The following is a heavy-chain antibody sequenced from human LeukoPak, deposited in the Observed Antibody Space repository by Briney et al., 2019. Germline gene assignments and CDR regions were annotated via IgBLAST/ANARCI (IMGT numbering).Heavy chain of an antibody. J-gene: IGHJ4*02. CDR3: ARDSSYGRGDFDY. V-gene: IGHV4-59*01. CDR1: GGSISSYY. CDR2: IDYSGST. Sequence: SETLSLTCTVSGGSISSYYWSWIRQPPGKGLEWIGYIDYSGSTNYNPSLKSRVTISVDASKNQFSLKLSSVTAADTAVYYCARDSSYGRGDFDYWGQGTLVTVSS. D-gene: IGHD5-18*01.